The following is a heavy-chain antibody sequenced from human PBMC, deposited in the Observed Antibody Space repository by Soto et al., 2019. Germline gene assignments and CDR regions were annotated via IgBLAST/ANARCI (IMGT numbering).Heavy chain of an antibody. CDR3: ARDDSYYWFDP. V-gene: IGHV3-30-3*01. CDR2: ISYDGSNK. Sequence: QVQLVESGGGVVQPGRSLRLSCAASGFTFSSYAMHWVRQAPGKGLEWVAVISYDGSNKYYADSVKGRFIISRDNSKNTLYLQMNSLRAEDTAVYNCARDDSYYWFDPWGQGTLVTVSS. CDR1: GFTFSSYA. D-gene: IGHD2-21*01. J-gene: IGHJ5*02.